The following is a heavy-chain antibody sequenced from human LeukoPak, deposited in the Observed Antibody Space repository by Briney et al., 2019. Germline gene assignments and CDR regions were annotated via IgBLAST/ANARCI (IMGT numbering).Heavy chain of an antibody. J-gene: IGHJ4*02. CDR3: ARAPFGEQLVGDY. Sequence: SETLSLTCTVSGGSISSYYWSWIRQPPGKGLEWIGYIYYSGSTNYNPSLESRVTISVDTSKNQFSLKLSSVTAADTAVYYCARAPFGEQLVGDYWGQGTLVTVSS. D-gene: IGHD6-6*01. V-gene: IGHV4-59*01. CDR2: IYYSGST. CDR1: GGSISSYY.